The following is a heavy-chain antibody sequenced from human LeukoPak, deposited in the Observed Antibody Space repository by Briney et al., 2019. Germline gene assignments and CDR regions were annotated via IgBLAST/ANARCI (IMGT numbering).Heavy chain of an antibody. CDR1: GITFSNSA. V-gene: IGHV3-23*01. Sequence: GGSLRLSCAASGITFSNSAMCWVRQAPGKGLEWVSSISGSGLSTYYADSLKGRFTISKDNSKNTLSLQMNTLRAEDTGTYYCATFGTTGISYWGQGTLVTVSS. CDR3: ATFGTTGISY. CDR2: ISGSGLST. D-gene: IGHD1-1*01. J-gene: IGHJ4*02.